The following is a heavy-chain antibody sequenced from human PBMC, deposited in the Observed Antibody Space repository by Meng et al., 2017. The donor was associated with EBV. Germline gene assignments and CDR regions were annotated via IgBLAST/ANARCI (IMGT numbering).Heavy chain of an antibody. J-gene: IGHJ4*02. CDR1: GVPCRKYA. Sequence: HLHQCAPEIKKPGSSVKVSCKTSGVPCRKYAISWVRQAPGQGIEWLGGFRPTLGATNYAQKFHGRVSITADESTSTHYMDLSSLRSEDTAVYYCASESGRGYTPDYWGQGTLVTVSS. CDR3: ASESGRGYTPDY. CDR2: FRPTLGAT. V-gene: IGHV1-69*01. D-gene: IGHD3-10*01.